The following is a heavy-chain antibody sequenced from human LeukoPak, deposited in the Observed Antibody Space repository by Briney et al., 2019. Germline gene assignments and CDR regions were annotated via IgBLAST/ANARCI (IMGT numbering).Heavy chain of an antibody. D-gene: IGHD3-22*01. V-gene: IGHV4-38-2*02. CDR3: ARAQDFSDSSGPNYLDF. Sequence: SETLSLTCTVSGYSLSSGFFCDWIRQSPGKGLEWIGSFSHRGGSYHNPSLKSRVTISVDTSKNQFSLKLLSVTAADTAVYYCARAQDFSDSSGPNYLDFWGQGILVTVSS. CDR1: GYSLSSGFF. CDR2: FSHRGGS. J-gene: IGHJ4*02.